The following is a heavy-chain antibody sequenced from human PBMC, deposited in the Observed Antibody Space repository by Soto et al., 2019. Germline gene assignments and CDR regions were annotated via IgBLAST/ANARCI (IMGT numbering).Heavy chain of an antibody. Sequence: QVQLVESGGGVVQPGRSLRLSCAASGFTFSSYGMHWVRQAPAKGLEWVAVIWYDGSNKYYADSVKGRFTISRDNSKNTLYLQMNSLRAEDTAVYYCARPKRDSSGYWYFDYWGQGTLVTVSS. CDR3: ARPKRDSSGYWYFDY. J-gene: IGHJ4*02. CDR2: IWYDGSNK. V-gene: IGHV3-33*01. D-gene: IGHD3-22*01. CDR1: GFTFSSYG.